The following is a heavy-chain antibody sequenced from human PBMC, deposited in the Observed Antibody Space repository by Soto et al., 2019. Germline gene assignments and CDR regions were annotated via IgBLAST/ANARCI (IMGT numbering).Heavy chain of an antibody. CDR1: GFIFEMYW. Sequence: GGSLTLSCAASGFIFEMYWMQWVRQSPGKGLVWISRIYNDGTYSDYADSVRGRFTISRDNVNDTLYLQMNNLRAEDSGLYYCTRGPRPISTGTGAYWGQGTQVTVSS. CDR3: TRGPRPISTGTGAY. V-gene: IGHV3-74*01. CDR2: IYNDGTYS. D-gene: IGHD3-10*01. J-gene: IGHJ4*02.